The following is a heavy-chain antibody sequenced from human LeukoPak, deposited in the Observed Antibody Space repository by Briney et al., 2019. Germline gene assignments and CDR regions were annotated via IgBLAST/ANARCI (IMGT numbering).Heavy chain of an antibody. J-gene: IGHJ4*02. CDR2: INHSGST. Sequence: SETLSLTCAVYGGSFSGYYWSWIRQPPGKGLEWIGEINHSGSTNYNPSLKSRVTISVDTSKNQFSLKLSSVTAADTAVYYCARLGEVIAAASQGVDYWGQGTLITVSS. CDR3: ARLGEVIAAASQGVDY. D-gene: IGHD6-13*01. V-gene: IGHV4-34*01. CDR1: GGSFSGYY.